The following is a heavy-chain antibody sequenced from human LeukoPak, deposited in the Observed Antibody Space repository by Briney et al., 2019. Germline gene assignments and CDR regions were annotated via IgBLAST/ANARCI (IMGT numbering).Heavy chain of an antibody. V-gene: IGHV1-69*05. Sequence: SARVSCKASGGTFSSYAISWVRQAPGQGLEWMGRIIPIFGTANYAQKFQGRVTITTDESTSTAYTELSSLRSEDTAVYYCARGSGPDAFDIWGQGTMVTVSS. J-gene: IGHJ3*02. CDR1: GGTFSSYA. CDR2: IIPIFGTA. CDR3: ARGSGPDAFDI. D-gene: IGHD1-1*01.